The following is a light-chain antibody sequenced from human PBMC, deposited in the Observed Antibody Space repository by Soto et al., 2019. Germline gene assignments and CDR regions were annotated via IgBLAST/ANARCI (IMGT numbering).Light chain of an antibody. CDR1: QTISSY. J-gene: IGKJ2*01. Sequence: DIQMTQSPSSLSASVGDRVTITCRASQTISSYLHWYQQKPGKDPRLLIYDTSNLNGGVPSRFSGSGSGTDFSLTISSLQPDDFATYYCQQSYSSPYTFGQGTNLDI. V-gene: IGKV1-39*01. CDR2: DTS. CDR3: QQSYSSPYT.